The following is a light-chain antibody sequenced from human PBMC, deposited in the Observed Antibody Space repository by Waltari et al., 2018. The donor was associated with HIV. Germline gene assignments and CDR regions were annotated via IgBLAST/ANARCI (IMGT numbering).Light chain of an antibody. J-gene: IGLJ3*02. Sequence: SYELTQPPSVSVSPGQTARITCSGDALPKKYAYWYKQKPGQAPVLVIYKDSERPSGIPERFSGSSSGTIVTLTISGVQTEDEADYYCQSADSSGTWVFGGGTKLTVL. V-gene: IGLV3-25*03. CDR1: ALPKKY. CDR3: QSADSSGTWV. CDR2: KDS.